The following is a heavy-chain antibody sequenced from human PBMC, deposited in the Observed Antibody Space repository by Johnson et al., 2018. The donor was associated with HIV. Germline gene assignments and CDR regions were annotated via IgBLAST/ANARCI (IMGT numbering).Heavy chain of an antibody. CDR3: GNLGDYSGINGFDI. Sequence: QVQLVESGGGLVQPGGSLRLSCAASGFTFSRYAMHWVRQAPGKGLEWVAVISYDGSNKYYADSVKVRFTISRDNSKNTLYLQSNSLRAEDTAVYYCGNLGDYSGINGFDIWGQGTMGTVSS. CDR1: GFTFSRYA. CDR2: ISYDGSNK. D-gene: IGHD4-23*01. J-gene: IGHJ3*02. V-gene: IGHV3-30-3*01.